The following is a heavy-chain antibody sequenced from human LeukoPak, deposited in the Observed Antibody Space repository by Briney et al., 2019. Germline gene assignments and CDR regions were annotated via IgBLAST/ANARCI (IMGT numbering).Heavy chain of an antibody. CDR1: GGSISSGSYY. CDR2: IYTSGST. CDR3: ARADYDILTGYNPDGYYMDV. J-gene: IGHJ6*03. V-gene: IGHV4-61*02. Sequence: PSETLSLTCTVSGGSISSGSYYWSWIRQPAGKGLEWIGRIYTSGSTNYNPSLKSRVTISVDTSKNQFSLKLSSVTAADTAVYYCARADYDILTGYNPDGYYMDVWGKGTTVTVSS. D-gene: IGHD3-9*01.